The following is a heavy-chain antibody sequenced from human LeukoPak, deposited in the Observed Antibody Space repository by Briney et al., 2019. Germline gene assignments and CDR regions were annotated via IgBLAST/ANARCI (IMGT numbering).Heavy chain of an antibody. J-gene: IGHJ6*03. CDR2: MNPNSGNT. CDR1: GYTFTSYD. V-gene: IGHV1-8*01. Sequence: ASVKVSCKASGYTFTSYDINWVRQATGQGLEWMGWMNPNSGNTGYALKFQGRVTMTRNTSISTAYMELSSLRSEDTAVYYCARDRGGHYYYYYYMDVWDKGTTVTVSS. CDR3: ARDRGGHYYYYYYMDV. D-gene: IGHD3-10*01.